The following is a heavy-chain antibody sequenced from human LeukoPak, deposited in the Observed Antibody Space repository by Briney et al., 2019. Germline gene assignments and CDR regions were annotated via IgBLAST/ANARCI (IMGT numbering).Heavy chain of an antibody. V-gene: IGHV3-30*03. CDR3: ARDLSSGSYDY. D-gene: IGHD1-26*01. J-gene: IGHJ4*02. CDR2: ISYDGSNK. CDR1: GFTFSSYG. Sequence: PGGSLRLSCAASGFTFSSYGMHWVRKAPGKGLEWVAVISYDGSNKYYADSVKGRFTISRDNSKNTLYLQMNSLRAEDTAVYYCARDLSSGSYDYWGQGTLVTVSS.